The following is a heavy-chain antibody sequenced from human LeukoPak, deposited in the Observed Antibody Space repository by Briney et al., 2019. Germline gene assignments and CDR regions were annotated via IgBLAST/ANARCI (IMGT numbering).Heavy chain of an antibody. V-gene: IGHV3-48*03. CDR2: ISSGGSTI. D-gene: IGHD2/OR15-2a*01. CDR1: GFTFRTYE. J-gene: IGHJ4*02. CDR3: ARDSMTSGEFDY. Sequence: QPGGFLRLSCAASGFTFRTYEMNWVRQAPGKGLELLSYISSGGSTIYQADAVKGRFTISRDNAKNSLFLQMKSLRGEDTAVYYCARDSMTSGEFDYWGQGTVVTVSS.